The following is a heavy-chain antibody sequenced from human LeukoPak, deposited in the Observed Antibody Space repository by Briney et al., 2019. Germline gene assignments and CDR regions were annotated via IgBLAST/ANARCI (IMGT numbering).Heavy chain of an antibody. CDR2: IYYRGST. V-gene: IGHV4-39*01. CDR1: GGSISMSGYY. D-gene: IGHD1-26*01. Sequence: PSATLSLTWTVSGGSISMSGYYWGWIRQPPGKGLEWFVSIYYRGSTYYNPSLKRRVTISVQTSNYNLSLTPSSLTSGHPATDYCARHEYSGSYYGLSWFDPWGQGTLVTFSS. J-gene: IGHJ5*02. CDR3: ARHEYSGSYYGLSWFDP.